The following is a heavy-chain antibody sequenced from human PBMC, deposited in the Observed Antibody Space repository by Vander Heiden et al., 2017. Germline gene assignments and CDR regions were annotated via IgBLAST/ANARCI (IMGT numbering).Heavy chain of an antibody. Sequence: QVQLVQSGRGVVQPGRSLRLSCVASGFPSNSYALHWVRQAPGSGLEWVTLISYDGSNKYYADAVKGRFTISRDNSKNTVYLQMSSLRPDDTGIYYCARGVGSFDYWGQGTLVTVSS. CDR3: ARGVGSFDY. D-gene: IGHD3-10*01. V-gene: IGHV3-30*04. CDR2: ISYDGSNK. CDR1: GFPSNSYA. J-gene: IGHJ4*02.